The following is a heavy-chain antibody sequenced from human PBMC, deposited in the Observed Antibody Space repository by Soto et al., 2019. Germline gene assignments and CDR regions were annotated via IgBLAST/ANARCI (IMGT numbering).Heavy chain of an antibody. V-gene: IGHV4-59*08. CDR3: ARAWSGSYYSYGMDV. CDR2: IYYSGST. Sequence: QVQLQESGPGLVKPSETLSLTCTVSGGSISSYYWSWIRQPPGKGLEWIGYIYYSGSTNYNPSLKSRVTILVDTSKNQLSLKLSSVTAADTAVYYCARAWSGSYYSYGMDVWGQGTTVTVSS. D-gene: IGHD3-3*01. CDR1: GGSISSYY. J-gene: IGHJ6*02.